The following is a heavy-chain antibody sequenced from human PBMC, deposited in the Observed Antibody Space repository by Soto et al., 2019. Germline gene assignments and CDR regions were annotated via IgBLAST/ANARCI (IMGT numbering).Heavy chain of an antibody. CDR1: GFTFDDYA. CDR2: ISWNSGSI. CDR3: AIDHGLRVYQPTDWYFDL. D-gene: IGHD4-17*01. J-gene: IGHJ2*01. V-gene: IGHV3-9*01. Sequence: EVQLVESGGGLLQPGRSLRLSCAASGFTFDDYAMNWVRQAPGKGLEWVSGISWNSGSIGYADSVKGRFTISRDNAKNSLYLQMNSLRAEDTALYYCAIDHGLRVYQPTDWYFDLWGRGTLVTVSS.